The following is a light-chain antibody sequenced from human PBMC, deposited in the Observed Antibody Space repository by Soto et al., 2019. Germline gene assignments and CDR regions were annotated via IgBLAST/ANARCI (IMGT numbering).Light chain of an antibody. J-gene: IGLJ2*01. V-gene: IGLV1-51*01. Sequence: QSVLTQPPSVSAAPGQRVTISCSGSASNVGTHFVSWYQHLPGAAPKLLIYDNDERPSEIPDRFSGSKSDTSATLTITGPQTGDEADYYCGTWDSGLTAGVFGGGTKLTVL. CDR2: DND. CDR3: GTWDSGLTAGV. CDR1: ASNVGTHF.